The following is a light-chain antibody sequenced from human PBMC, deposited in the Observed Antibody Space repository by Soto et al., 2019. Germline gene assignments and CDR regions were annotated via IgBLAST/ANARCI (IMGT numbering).Light chain of an antibody. V-gene: IGKV3-20*01. J-gene: IGKJ5*01. CDR3: QQYCSCAFS. CDR1: QSVSSSY. Sequence: EIVLTQSPGTLSLSPGERATLSCRASQSVSSSYLAWYQQKPGQAPRLLMYGASSRATGIPDRFSGSESGTDFNLTISRLEPEDCAVYYCQQYCSCAFSVGQGTGLEIK. CDR2: GAS.